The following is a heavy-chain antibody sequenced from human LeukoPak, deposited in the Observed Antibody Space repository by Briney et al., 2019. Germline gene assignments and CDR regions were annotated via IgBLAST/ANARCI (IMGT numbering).Heavy chain of an antibody. CDR3: ARLSPGVGATAEF. CDR1: GYNFITYW. J-gene: IGHJ4*02. D-gene: IGHD1-26*01. CDR2: IYPGDSDT. Sequence: GGSLEISCQGSGYNFITYWIGWVRQMPGKGLEWMGIIYPGDSDTRYSPSFQGQVTISADKSISTAYLQWSSLKASDTAIYYCARLSPGVGATAEFWGQGTLVTVSS. V-gene: IGHV5-51*01.